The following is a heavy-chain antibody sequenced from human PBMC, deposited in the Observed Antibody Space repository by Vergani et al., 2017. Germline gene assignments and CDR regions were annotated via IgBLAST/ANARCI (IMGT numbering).Heavy chain of an antibody. Sequence: VQLQQWGAGLLKPSETLSLTCAVYGGSFSGYYWSWIRQPPGKGLEWIGEINHSGSTNYNPSLKSRVTISVDTSKNQFSLKLSSVTAADTAVYYCARVGYDSSYYYYMDVWGKGTTVTVSS. CDR3: ARVGYDSSYYYYMDV. CDR1: GGSFSGYY. CDR2: INHSGST. J-gene: IGHJ6*03. V-gene: IGHV4-34*01. D-gene: IGHD3-22*01.